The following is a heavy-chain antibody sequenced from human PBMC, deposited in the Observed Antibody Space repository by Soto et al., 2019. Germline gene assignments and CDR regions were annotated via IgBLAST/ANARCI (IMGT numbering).Heavy chain of an antibody. CDR2: ISAYNGNT. J-gene: IGHJ5*02. D-gene: IGHD3-3*01. CDR1: GYTFTSYG. Sequence: PGASVKVSCKASGYTFTSYGISWVRQAPGQGLEWMGWISAYNGNTNYAQKLQGRVTMTTDTSTSTAYMELRSLRSDDTAVYYCARVRERDPYYDFWSGYYMECGWFDPWGQGTLVTVSS. V-gene: IGHV1-18*01. CDR3: ARVRERDPYYDFWSGYYMECGWFDP.